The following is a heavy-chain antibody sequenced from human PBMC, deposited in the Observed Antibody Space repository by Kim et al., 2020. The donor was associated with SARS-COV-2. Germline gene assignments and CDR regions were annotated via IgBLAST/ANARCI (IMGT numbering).Heavy chain of an antibody. Sequence: KGRFTIARDNAKNSLYLQMNSLRAEDTAVYYCARGIGYCSGGSCYWYFDLWGRGTLVTVSS. J-gene: IGHJ2*01. V-gene: IGHV3-11*06. CDR3: ARGIGYCSGGSCYWYFDL. D-gene: IGHD2-15*01.